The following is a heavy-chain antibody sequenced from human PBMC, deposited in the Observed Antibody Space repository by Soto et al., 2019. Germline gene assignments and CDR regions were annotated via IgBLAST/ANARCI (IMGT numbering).Heavy chain of an antibody. CDR1: GYTFTIYP. V-gene: IGHV1-3*01. J-gene: IGHJ4*02. CDR2: INAGNGNT. Sequence: PVKRYCKAAGYTFTIYPMHCVRQAPGQRLEWMGWINAGNGNTKYSQKFQGRVTITRDTSASTAYMELSSLRSEDTAVYYCARDLGGWPEYWGQGTLVTVSS. D-gene: IGHD2-15*01. CDR3: ARDLGGWPEY.